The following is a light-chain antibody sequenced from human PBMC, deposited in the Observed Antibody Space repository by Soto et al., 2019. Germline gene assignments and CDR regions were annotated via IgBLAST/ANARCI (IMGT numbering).Light chain of an antibody. CDR2: DAS. CDR3: QQRSDWPST. Sequence: EIVLTQSPATLSLSPGARATLSCRASQSVRRYLAWYQQKPGQAPRLLIYDASNRAPGIPPRFSGSGSGTAFSRTISSLEPEDFAVYYCQQRSDWPSTFGGGTKVQIK. V-gene: IGKV3-11*01. CDR1: QSVRRY. J-gene: IGKJ4*01.